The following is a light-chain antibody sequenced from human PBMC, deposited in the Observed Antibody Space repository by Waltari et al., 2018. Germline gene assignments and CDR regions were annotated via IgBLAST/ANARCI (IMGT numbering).Light chain of an antibody. Sequence: DIQMTQSPSILSASVGDRVSITCRASQNINSWLAWYQQKPGKAPKLLIHAASSLQSGVPSRFSGGGSGTEFTLTISNLQPDDFATYYCQQYETYSGTFGQGTKVEIK. CDR2: AAS. V-gene: IGKV1-5*01. CDR3: QQYETYSGT. J-gene: IGKJ1*01. CDR1: QNINSW.